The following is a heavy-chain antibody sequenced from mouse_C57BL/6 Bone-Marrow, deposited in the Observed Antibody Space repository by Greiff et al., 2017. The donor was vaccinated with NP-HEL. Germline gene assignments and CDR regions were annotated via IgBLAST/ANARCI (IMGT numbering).Heavy chain of an antibody. Sequence: QVQLQQSGAELVKPGASVKLSCKASGYTFTSYWMPWVKQRPGQGLEWIGEIDPSDSYTNYNQKFKGKATLTVDTSSSTAYMQLSSLTSEYSAVFYCARDYSIVYFFDYWGQGTTLTVSS. CDR2: IDPSDSYT. J-gene: IGHJ2*01. CDR3: ARDYSIVYFFDY. D-gene: IGHD2-5*01. V-gene: IGHV1-50*01. CDR1: GYTFTSYW.